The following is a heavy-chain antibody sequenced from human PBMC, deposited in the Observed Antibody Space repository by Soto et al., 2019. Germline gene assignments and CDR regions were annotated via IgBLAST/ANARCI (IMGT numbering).Heavy chain of an antibody. CDR1: GESFSGYY. D-gene: IGHD3-10*01. CDR2: INHSGST. J-gene: IGHJ5*02. V-gene: IGHV4-34*01. Sequence: QVQLQQWGAGLLKPSETLSLTCAVYGESFSGYYWSWIRQPPGKGLEWIGEINHSGSTNYNSSLKSRVPIPVDPSKNQFSLKLRSVTAADTAVYYCARRDSGHYGRHWFDPWGQGTLVTVSS. CDR3: ARRDSGHYGRHWFDP.